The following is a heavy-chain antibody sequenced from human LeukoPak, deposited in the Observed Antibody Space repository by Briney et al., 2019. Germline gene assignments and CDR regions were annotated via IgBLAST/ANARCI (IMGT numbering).Heavy chain of an antibody. D-gene: IGHD5-12*01. CDR1: GGSIGIHH. V-gene: IGHV4-59*11. CDR3: ARARGYRGYPTYWYFDL. J-gene: IGHJ2*01. Sequence: PSETLSLTCSVSGGSIGIHHGDWIRQDPREGLESIGYIYFSGISNFTPSLTSRATASVDTSKNQFSLNLTSVTAADTAVYYCARARGYRGYPTYWYFDLWGRGTLVSVSS. CDR2: IYFSGIS.